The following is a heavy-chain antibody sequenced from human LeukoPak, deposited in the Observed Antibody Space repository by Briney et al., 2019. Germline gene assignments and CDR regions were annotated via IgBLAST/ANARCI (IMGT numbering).Heavy chain of an antibody. CDR2: FDPEDGET. V-gene: IGHV1-24*01. CDR1: GYTLTELS. J-gene: IGHJ4*02. D-gene: IGHD3-3*01. Sequence: GASVKVSCKVSGYTLTELSMHWVRQAPGKGLGWMGGFDPEDGETIYAQKFQGRVTMTEDTSTDTAYMELSSLRSEDTAVYYCATDLEWLKTLDYWGQGTLVTVSS. CDR3: ATDLEWLKTLDY.